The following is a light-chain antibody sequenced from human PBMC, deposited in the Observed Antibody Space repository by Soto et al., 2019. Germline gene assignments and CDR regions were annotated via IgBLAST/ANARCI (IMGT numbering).Light chain of an antibody. J-gene: IGKJ1*01. CDR1: QSVANAY. V-gene: IGKV3-20*01. Sequence: EIVLTQSPGPLSLSPRERATLSCRASQSVANAYLAWYQHKVGQSPRLLIYGASNRAPGIPDRFSGSGSGTDFTLTISRLEPEDFAVYYCQQYAASPRTFGQGTQVEVK. CDR2: GAS. CDR3: QQYAASPRT.